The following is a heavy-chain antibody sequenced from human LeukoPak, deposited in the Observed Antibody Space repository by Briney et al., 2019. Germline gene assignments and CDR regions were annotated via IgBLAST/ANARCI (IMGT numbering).Heavy chain of an antibody. V-gene: IGHV4-59*01. CDR3: ARVPYTSSWYYFDY. J-gene: IGHJ4*02. CDR2: MYYSGST. D-gene: IGHD6-13*01. Sequence: PSETLSLTCTVSGGSISSYYWSWIRQPPGKGLEWIGFMYYSGSTSYNPSLKSRVTISVDTSKNHFSLNVSSVTAADTAVYYCARVPYTSSWYYFDYWGQGTLVTVSS. CDR1: GGSISSYY.